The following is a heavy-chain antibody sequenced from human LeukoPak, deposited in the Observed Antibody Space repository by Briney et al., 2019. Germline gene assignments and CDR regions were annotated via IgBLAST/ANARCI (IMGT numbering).Heavy chain of an antibody. CDR2: INHSGST. Sequence: SETLSLTCTVYGGSFSGYYWSWIRQPPGKGLEWIGEINHSGSTNYNPSLKSRVTISVDTSKNQSSMKLSSVTAADTGVYYCASLRRYYDILTGYYTGNDWFDPWGQGTLVTVSS. CDR3: ASLRRYYDILTGYYTGNDWFDP. CDR1: GGSFSGYY. V-gene: IGHV4-34*01. J-gene: IGHJ5*02. D-gene: IGHD3-9*01.